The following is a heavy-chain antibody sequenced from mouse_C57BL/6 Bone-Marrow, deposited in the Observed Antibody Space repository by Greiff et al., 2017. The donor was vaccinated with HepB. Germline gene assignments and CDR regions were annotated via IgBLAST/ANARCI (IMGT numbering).Heavy chain of an antibody. CDR2: IHPNSGST. CDR3: ARGGYLWYFDV. CDR1: GYTFTSYW. V-gene: IGHV1-64*01. Sequence: QVQLKQPGAELVKPGASVKLSCKASGYTFTSYWMHWVKQRPGQGLEWIGMIHPNSGSTNYNEKFKSKATLTVDKSSSTAYMQLSSLTSEDSAVYYCARGGYLWYFDVWGTGTTVTVSS. D-gene: IGHD5-1*01. J-gene: IGHJ1*03.